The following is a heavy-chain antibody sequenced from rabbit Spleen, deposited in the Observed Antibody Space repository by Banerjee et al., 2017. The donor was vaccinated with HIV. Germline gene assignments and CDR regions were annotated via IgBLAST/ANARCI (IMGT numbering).Heavy chain of an antibody. CDR2: IDTNDGDT. D-gene: IGHD1-1*01. J-gene: IGHJ2*01. Sequence: QEQLVESGGGLVQPEGSLTLTCTPSGFSFSSNWICWVRQAPGKGLEWIACIDTNDGDTDYANWPKGRFTISKTSSTTVTLQMTSLTAADTATYFCARNYVNAFDPWGPGTLVTVS. V-gene: IGHV1S45*01. CDR3: ARNYVNAFDP. CDR1: GFSFSSNW.